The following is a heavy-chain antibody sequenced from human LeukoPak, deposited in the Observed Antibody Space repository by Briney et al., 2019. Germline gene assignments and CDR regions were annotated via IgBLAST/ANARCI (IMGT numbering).Heavy chain of an antibody. J-gene: IGHJ6*02. CDR1: GFTFSSYG. D-gene: IGHD4-23*01. CDR2: IWYDGSNK. CDR3: ARAGGRWNYYYGMDV. Sequence: GGSLRLSCAASGFTFSSYGMHWVRQAPGKGLEWVAVIWYDGSNKYYADSVKGRFTISRDNSKNTLYLQMNSLRAEDTAVYYCARAGGRWNYYYGMDVWGQGTTVTVSS. V-gene: IGHV3-33*01.